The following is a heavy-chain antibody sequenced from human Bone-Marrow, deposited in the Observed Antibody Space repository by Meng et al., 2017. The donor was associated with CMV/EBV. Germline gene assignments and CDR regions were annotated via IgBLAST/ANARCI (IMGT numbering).Heavy chain of an antibody. Sequence: GESLKISCAASGFTFSSYEMNWVRQAPGKGLEWVSYISSSGSTIYYADSVKGRFTISRDNAKNSLYLQMNSLRAEDTAMYYCAVVPAATRFYYYYGMDVWGQGTTVTVSS. V-gene: IGHV3-48*03. CDR2: ISSSGSTI. CDR1: GFTFSSYE. D-gene: IGHD2-2*01. J-gene: IGHJ6*02. CDR3: AVVPAATRFYYYYGMDV.